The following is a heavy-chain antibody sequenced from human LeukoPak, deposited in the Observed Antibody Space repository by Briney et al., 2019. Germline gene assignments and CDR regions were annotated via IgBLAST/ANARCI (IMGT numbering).Heavy chain of an antibody. CDR2: ISYDGSTV. D-gene: IGHD6-19*01. CDR3: ATNGPGIAVAGYVDY. CDR1: GFTFSGYA. Sequence: PGRSLRLSCAASGFTFSGYAMHWVRQAPGKGLEWVAVISYDGSTVYYADSVKGRFTISRDNSKTTLYLQMNSLRAEDAAVYYCATNGPGIAVAGYVDYWGQGTLVTVSS. V-gene: IGHV3-30-3*01. J-gene: IGHJ4*02.